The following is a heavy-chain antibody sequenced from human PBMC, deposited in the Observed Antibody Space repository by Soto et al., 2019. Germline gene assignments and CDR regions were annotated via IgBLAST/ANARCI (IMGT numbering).Heavy chain of an antibody. D-gene: IGHD3-22*01. CDR3: AKAHTGDVSSGYEIDY. CDR1: GFTFSSYA. CDR2: ISGSGGST. Sequence: EVQLLESGGGLVQPGGSLRLSCAASGFTFSSYAMSWVRQAPGKGLEWVSAISGSGGSTYYADSVKGRFTISRDNTKNSLHLQINSLRAEDTAVYYCAKAHTGDVSSGYEIDYWGQGTLVTVSS. V-gene: IGHV3-23*01. J-gene: IGHJ4*02.